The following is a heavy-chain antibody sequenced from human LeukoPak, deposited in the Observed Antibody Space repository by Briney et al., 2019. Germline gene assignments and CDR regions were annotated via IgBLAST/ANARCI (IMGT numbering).Heavy chain of an antibody. CDR3: ARHGSGGLFDY. J-gene: IGHJ4*02. Sequence: SETLSLTCTVSGGSISSYYWSWIRQPPGKGLEWIGYIYYSGTTNYNPSLKSRVTISVDTSKNQFSLKLSSVTAADTAFYYCARHGSGGLFDYWGQGTLVTVSS. V-gene: IGHV4-59*08. CDR2: IYYSGTT. CDR1: GGSISSYY. D-gene: IGHD2-8*02.